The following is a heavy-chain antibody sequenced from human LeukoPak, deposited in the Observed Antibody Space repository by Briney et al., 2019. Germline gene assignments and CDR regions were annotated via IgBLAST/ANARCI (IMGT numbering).Heavy chain of an antibody. CDR2: INHSGST. CDR1: GGSFSGYY. J-gene: IGHJ4*02. V-gene: IGHV4-34*01. Sequence: SETLSLTCAVYGGSFSGYYWSWIRQPPRKGLEWIGEINHSGSTNYNPSLKSRVTISVDTSKNQFSLKLSSVTAADTAVYYCARAYTPFYCSGGSCSAYYFDYWGQGTLVTVSS. CDR3: ARAYTPFYCSGGSCSAYYFDY. D-gene: IGHD2-15*01.